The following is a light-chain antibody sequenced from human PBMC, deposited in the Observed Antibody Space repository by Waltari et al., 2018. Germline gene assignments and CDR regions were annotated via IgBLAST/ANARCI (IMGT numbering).Light chain of an antibody. CDR3: SSYTTSNTWV. CDR2: EVT. J-gene: IGLJ3*02. CDR1: SSDVGGYHH. V-gene: IGLV2-14*01. Sequence: GQSITISCTGTSSDVGGYHHVPWYQHHPGKAPKLMIFEVTDRPSGVSNRSSGSKSGNTASLTISGLQAEDEADDYCSSYTTSNTWVFGGGTKVTVL.